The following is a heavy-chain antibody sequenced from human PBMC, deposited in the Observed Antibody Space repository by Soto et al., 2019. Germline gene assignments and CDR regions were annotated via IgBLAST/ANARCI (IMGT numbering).Heavy chain of an antibody. J-gene: IGHJ4*02. V-gene: IGHV3-21*01. CDR3: ARDRELLWDY. CDR2: ISSSSSYI. Sequence: EVQLVESGGGLVKPEGSLRLSCAASGFTFSSYSMNWVRQAPGKGLEWVSSISSSSSYIYYADSVKGRFTISRDNAKNSLYLQMNSLRAEDTAVYYCARDRELLWDYWGQGTLVTVSS. D-gene: IGHD1-26*01. CDR1: GFTFSSYS.